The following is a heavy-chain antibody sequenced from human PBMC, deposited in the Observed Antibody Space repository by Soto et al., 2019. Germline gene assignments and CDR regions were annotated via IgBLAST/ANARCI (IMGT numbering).Heavy chain of an antibody. CDR3: ARHSYYSNPLRFDP. CDR1: GGSITGYY. V-gene: IGHV4-59*08. CDR2: IHYSGST. D-gene: IGHD4-4*01. J-gene: IGHJ5*02. Sequence: QVQLQESGPGLVQPSETLSLTCTVSGGSITGYYWSWIRQPPGKGPEWIGNIHYSGSTNYNPSLTRRVTISVDTSKNQFSLRLSSVTAAETAVYYCARHSYYSNPLRFDPWGQGTLVTVSS.